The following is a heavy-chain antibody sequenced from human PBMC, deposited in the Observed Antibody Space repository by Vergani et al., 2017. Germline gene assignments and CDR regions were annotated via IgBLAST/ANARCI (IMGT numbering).Heavy chain of an antibody. J-gene: IGHJ4*02. CDR3: AVGGGSLPFDY. CDR2: IYYSGST. V-gene: IGHV4-39*01. D-gene: IGHD1-26*01. CDR1: GGSISSSSYY. Sequence: QLQLQESGPGLVKPSETLSLTCTVSGGSISSSSYYWGWIRQPPGKGLEWIGSIYYSGSTYYNPSLKSRVTISVDTSKNQFSLKLSSVTAADTAVYYCAVGGGSLPFDYWGQGTLVTVSS.